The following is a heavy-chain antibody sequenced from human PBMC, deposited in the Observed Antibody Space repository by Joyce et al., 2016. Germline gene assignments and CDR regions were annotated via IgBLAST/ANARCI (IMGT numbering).Heavy chain of an antibody. Sequence: QVQLQQSGPGLVRPSQTLSLTCVISGDSVSRNSATWNWIRQSPSRGLEWLGRTYYRSKWYKEYAASVKSRISISPDTSKNKFSLQLKSVTPEDTAIYYCARDGFGSGTEYEGIDSWGQGTLVTVSS. V-gene: IGHV6-1*01. CDR2: TYYRSKWYK. D-gene: IGHD3-10*01. J-gene: IGHJ4*02. CDR1: GDSVSRNSAT. CDR3: ARDGFGSGTEYEGIDS.